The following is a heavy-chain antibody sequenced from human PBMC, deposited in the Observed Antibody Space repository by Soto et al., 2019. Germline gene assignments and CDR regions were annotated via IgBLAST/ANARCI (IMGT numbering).Heavy chain of an antibody. Sequence: PVGSLRLACAASGFTFNSYGFHWVRQAPGKGLEWVTFISSDGGTTDYAAPVKGRFTISRDDSKNTLYLQMNSLKTEDTAVYYCTTDPDLRRPTVTTVLLDYWGQGTLVTVS. V-gene: IGHV3-15*01. CDR3: TTDPDLRRPTVTTVLLDY. CDR1: GFTFNSYG. CDR2: FISSDGGTT. J-gene: IGHJ4*02. D-gene: IGHD4-4*01.